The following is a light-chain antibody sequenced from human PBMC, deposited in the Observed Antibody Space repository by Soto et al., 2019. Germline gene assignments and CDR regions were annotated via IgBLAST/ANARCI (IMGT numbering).Light chain of an antibody. Sequence: EIVITQSPATLSVSPGERATLSCRAGQSVNSNLAWYQQKPGQAHRLLIYGAYTRATGIHARFSGSGSGTEFTLTIRSLQSEDFGVYYCQQYNNGRGTFGQGTKVDIK. CDR1: QSVNSN. CDR3: QQYNNGRGT. CDR2: GAY. J-gene: IGKJ1*01. V-gene: IGKV3-15*01.